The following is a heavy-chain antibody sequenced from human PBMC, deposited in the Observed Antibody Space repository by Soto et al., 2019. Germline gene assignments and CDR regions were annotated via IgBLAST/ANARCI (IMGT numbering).Heavy chain of an antibody. CDR3: ARHPRVTEYYFDY. V-gene: IGHV3-30-3*01. CDR2: ISYDGSNK. J-gene: IGHJ4*02. D-gene: IGHD4-17*01. Sequence: GGSLRLSCAASGFTFSSYAMHWVRQAPGKGLEWVAVISYDGSNKYYADSVKGRFTISRDNSKNTLYLQMNSLRAEDTAVYYCARHPRVTEYYFDYGGQGTLVTVSS. CDR1: GFTFSSYA.